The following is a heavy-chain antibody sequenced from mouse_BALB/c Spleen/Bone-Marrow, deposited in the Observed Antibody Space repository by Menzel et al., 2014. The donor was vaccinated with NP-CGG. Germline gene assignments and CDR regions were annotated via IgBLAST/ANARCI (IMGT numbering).Heavy chain of an antibody. D-gene: IGHD2-10*01. CDR2: ILPGGGST. J-gene: IGHJ2*01. V-gene: IGHV1-9*01. CDR1: GYRFSSFW. Sequence: QVQLQQSGAEVMKSGASVKISCRATGYRFSSFWIEWIKQRPGHGLEWIGKILPGGGSTNYNEKFKGKATLSADTSSNTAYMQLSSLTSEDSAVYFCAREGAFYGNPFDFWGQGTTLTVSS. CDR3: AREGAFYGNPFDF.